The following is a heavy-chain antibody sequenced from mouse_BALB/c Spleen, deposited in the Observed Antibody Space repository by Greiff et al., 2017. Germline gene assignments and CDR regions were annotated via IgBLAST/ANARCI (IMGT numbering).Heavy chain of an antibody. Sequence: DVQLVESGGGLVQPGGSRKLSCAASGFTFSSFGMHWVRQAPEKGLEWVAYISSGSSTIYYADTVKGRFTISRDNPKNTLFLQMTSLRSEDTAMYYCARGDYGAWFAYWGQGTLVTVSA. CDR3: ARGDYGAWFAY. CDR2: ISSGSSTI. CDR1: GFTFSSFG. J-gene: IGHJ3*01. V-gene: IGHV5-17*02. D-gene: IGHD1-1*01.